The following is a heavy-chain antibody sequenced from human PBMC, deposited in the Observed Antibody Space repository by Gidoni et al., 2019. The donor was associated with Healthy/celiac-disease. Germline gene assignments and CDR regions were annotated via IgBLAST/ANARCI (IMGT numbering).Heavy chain of an antibody. V-gene: IGHV3-9*01. Sequence: SGFTFADYAMHWVRQAPGKGLEWVSGISWNSGSIGYADSVKGRFTISRDNAKNSLYLQMNSLRAEDTALYYCAKATSIVVVPAAYFDYWGQGTLVTVSS. CDR1: GFTFADYA. CDR2: ISWNSGSI. D-gene: IGHD2-2*01. CDR3: AKATSIVVVPAAYFDY. J-gene: IGHJ4*02.